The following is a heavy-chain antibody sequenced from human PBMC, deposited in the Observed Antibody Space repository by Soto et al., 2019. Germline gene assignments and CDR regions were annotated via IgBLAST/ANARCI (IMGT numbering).Heavy chain of an antibody. D-gene: IGHD1-20*01. CDR3: VKDGVSYNSVWDAFDI. CDR2: IGGGGGDT. V-gene: IGHV3-23*01. Sequence: EVQLLESGGDLVQPGGSLRLSCAASGSTFSNYAMSWVRQAPGKGLEWVSSIGGGGGDTYYADSVKGRFTISRDNSKSTLSLQLHSLRAEDTATYYCVKDGVSYNSVWDAFDIWGRGTMVAVSS. CDR1: GSTFSNYA. J-gene: IGHJ3*02.